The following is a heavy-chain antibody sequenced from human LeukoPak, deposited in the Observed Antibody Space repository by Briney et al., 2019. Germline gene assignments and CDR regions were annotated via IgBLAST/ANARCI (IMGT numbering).Heavy chain of an antibody. Sequence: PGGSLRLSCAASGFTFSSYGMSWVRQAPGKGLEWVSAISGSGGSTYYADSVKGRFTISRDNAKNSLYLQMNSLRAEDTALYYCARVLGCTNGVCHDAFDIWGQGTVVTVSS. J-gene: IGHJ3*02. D-gene: IGHD2-8*01. CDR3: ARVLGCTNGVCHDAFDI. CDR1: GFTFSSYG. CDR2: ISGSGGST. V-gene: IGHV3-23*01.